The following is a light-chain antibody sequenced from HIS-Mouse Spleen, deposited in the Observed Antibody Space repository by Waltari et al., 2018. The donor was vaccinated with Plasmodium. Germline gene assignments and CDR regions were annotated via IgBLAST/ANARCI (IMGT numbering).Light chain of an antibody. CDR2: GAS. V-gene: IGKV3-15*01. CDR3: QQYNNWPPYT. Sequence: EIVLTQSPATLSVSPGERATLSCRASQSVSSNLAWYQQQPGQAPRLLIYGASTRATGIPARFSGSGSWTEFTLTISSLQSEDFAVYYCQQYNNWPPYTFGQGTKLEIK. J-gene: IGKJ2*01. CDR1: QSVSSN.